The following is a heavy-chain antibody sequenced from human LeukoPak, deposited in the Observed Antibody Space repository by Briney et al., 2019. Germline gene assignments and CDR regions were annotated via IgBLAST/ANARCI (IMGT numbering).Heavy chain of an antibody. J-gene: IGHJ5*01. CDR3: TRAITYFYGSVTYDWFDS. CDR2: VKSDGST. V-gene: IGHV3-74*01. CDR1: GFTFSSYW. D-gene: IGHD3-10*01. Sequence: GGSLRLSCAASGFTFSSYWMHWVRQTPGKGLMWVARVKSDGSTIYADSVQGRYTISRDNAKNMVYLQMNSLRADDTAIYYCTRAITYFYGSVTYDWFDSWGQGTRVTVSS.